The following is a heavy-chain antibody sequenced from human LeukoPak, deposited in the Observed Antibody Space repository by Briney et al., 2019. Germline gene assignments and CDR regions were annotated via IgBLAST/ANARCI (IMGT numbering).Heavy chain of an antibody. Sequence: SETLSLTCTVSGGSISSYYWSWIRQPPGKGLEWIGCIYYSGSTNYNPSLKSRVTISVDTSKNQFSLKLSSVTAADTAVYYCARHVSEGSSPLYYGMDVWGQGTTVTVSS. V-gene: IGHV4-59*08. CDR3: ARHVSEGSSPLYYGMDV. CDR2: IYYSGST. D-gene: IGHD6-6*01. CDR1: GGSISSYY. J-gene: IGHJ6*02.